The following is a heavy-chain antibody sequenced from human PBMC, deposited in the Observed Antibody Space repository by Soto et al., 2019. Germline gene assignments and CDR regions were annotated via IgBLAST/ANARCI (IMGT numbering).Heavy chain of an antibody. J-gene: IGHJ4*02. CDR1: GAPLRTSGVG. CDR3: AQRLGSRGSFDY. D-gene: IGHD6-25*01. V-gene: IGHV2-5*01. Sequence: GHTPMNPTHTLPLTCTFSGAPLRTSGVGVGWMRQPPGKAPEWLALIYWNDDKRYSPSLKSRLTITKDTSKNQVVLKMTDMDPVDTGTYYCAQRLGSRGSFDYWGQGSLVTVSS. CDR2: IYWNDDK.